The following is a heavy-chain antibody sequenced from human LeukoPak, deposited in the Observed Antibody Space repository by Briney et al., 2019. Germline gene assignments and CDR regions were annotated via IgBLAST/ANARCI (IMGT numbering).Heavy chain of an antibody. CDR3: AMGPDTALVKNYYMDV. CDR1: GFTFSSYE. D-gene: IGHD5-18*01. CDR2: ISSSGSTI. V-gene: IGHV3-48*03. Sequence: GGSLRLSCAASGFTFSSYEMNWVRQAPGKGLEWVSYISSSGSTIYYADSVKGRFTTSRDNSRNTVDLHMNNLRVEDTAKYYCAMGPDTALVKNYYMDVRGTGTTVTISS. J-gene: IGHJ6*03.